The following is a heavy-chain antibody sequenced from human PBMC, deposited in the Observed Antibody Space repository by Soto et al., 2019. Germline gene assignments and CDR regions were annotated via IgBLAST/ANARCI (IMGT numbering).Heavy chain of an antibody. V-gene: IGHV4-39*01. CDR1: GGSISSSSYY. CDR2: IYYSGST. D-gene: IGHD6-19*01. Sequence: PSETLSLTCTVSGGSISSSSYYWGWIRQPPGKGLEWIGSIYYSGSTYYNPSLKSRVTISVDTSKNQFSLKLSSVTAADTAVYYCARHDAMRSSGRQWYYGMDVWGQGTTVTVSS. CDR3: ARHDAMRSSGRQWYYGMDV. J-gene: IGHJ6*02.